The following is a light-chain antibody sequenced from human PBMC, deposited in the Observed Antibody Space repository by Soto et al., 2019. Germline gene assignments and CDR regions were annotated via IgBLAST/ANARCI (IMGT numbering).Light chain of an antibody. Sequence: QSALTQPPSASGTPGQRVTISCSGWSSNIGRNSVNWYQQLPGAAPKLLISSNNQRPSGVPDRFSGSKSGTSGSLAISGLQSEDEAEYYCASWDDTLNGHVFGTGTKVTVL. CDR1: SSNIGRNS. CDR3: ASWDDTLNGHV. CDR2: SNN. V-gene: IGLV1-44*01. J-gene: IGLJ1*01.